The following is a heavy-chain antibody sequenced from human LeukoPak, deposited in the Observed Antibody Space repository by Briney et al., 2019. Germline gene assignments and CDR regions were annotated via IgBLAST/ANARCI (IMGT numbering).Heavy chain of an antibody. J-gene: IGHJ4*02. CDR3: ARSPRSDYFDY. D-gene: IGHD6-6*01. CDR2: IYPGDSDT. Sequence: GESLKISCKGSGYSFTNYWIGWVRQMPGRGLEWMGIIYPGDSDTRYSPSFQGQVTTSADKSISTAYLQWSSLKALDTAMYYCARSPRSDYFDYWGQGALVTVSS. CDR1: GYSFTNYW. V-gene: IGHV5-51*01.